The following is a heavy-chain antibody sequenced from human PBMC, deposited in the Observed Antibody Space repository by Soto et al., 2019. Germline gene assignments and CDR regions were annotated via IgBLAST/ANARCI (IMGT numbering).Heavy chain of an antibody. CDR1: YGSISSYY. CDR3: ARAGGYYGSGRLAPMDV. CDR2: IYYSGST. J-gene: IGHJ6*03. Sequence: PSQPLSLTCTVSYGSISSYYWGRILKNPFKGLEWIGYIYYSGSTNYNPSLKSRVTISVDTSKNQFSLKLSSVTAADTAVYYCARAGGYYGSGRLAPMDVWGKGTTVTVSS. D-gene: IGHD3-10*01. V-gene: IGHV4-59*01.